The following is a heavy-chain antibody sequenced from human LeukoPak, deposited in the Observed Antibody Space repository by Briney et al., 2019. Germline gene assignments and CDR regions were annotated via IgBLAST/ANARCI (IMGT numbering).Heavy chain of an antibody. Sequence: ASVKVSCKGSGYTLSNHAFSWVRQAPGQGLEWMGWISADNGNTNHAQKFQGRVSLTTDTSTSTAYTELRSLRSDDTAVYYCARGPITIFGVVFPLDPWGQGTLVTVSS. V-gene: IGHV1-18*04. CDR3: ARGPITIFGVVFPLDP. CDR1: GYTLSNHA. J-gene: IGHJ5*02. D-gene: IGHD3-3*01. CDR2: ISADNGNT.